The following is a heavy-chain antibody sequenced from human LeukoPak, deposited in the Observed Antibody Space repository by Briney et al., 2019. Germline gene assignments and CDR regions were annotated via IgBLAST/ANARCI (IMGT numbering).Heavy chain of an antibody. Sequence: GGSLRLSCAASGFTFSSYAVSWVRQAPGKGLEWVSAISGSGGSTYYADSVKGRFTISRDNSKNTLYLQMNSLRAEDTAVYYCAKPPGILTGLSYYFDYWGQGTLVTVSS. CDR2: ISGSGGST. D-gene: IGHD3-9*01. CDR3: AKPPGILTGLSYYFDY. V-gene: IGHV3-23*01. J-gene: IGHJ4*02. CDR1: GFTFSSYA.